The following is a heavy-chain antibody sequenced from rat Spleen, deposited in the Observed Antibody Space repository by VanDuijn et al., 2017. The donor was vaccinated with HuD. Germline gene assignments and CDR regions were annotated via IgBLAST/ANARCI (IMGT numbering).Heavy chain of an antibody. CDR1: GFIFSDYY. J-gene: IGHJ4*01. V-gene: IGHV5-29*01. D-gene: IGHD4-5*01. CDR3: ARHGRGKTTYYYVMDA. CDR2: INYDGRST. Sequence: EVQLVESGGGLVQPGRSLKLSCAASGFIFSDYYVAWVRQVPTKGLEWVATINYDGRSTFYRDSVRARFTISRDNAQSTLYLQVDSLKAEDTATYYCARHGRGKTTYYYVMDAWGQGTSVTVSS.